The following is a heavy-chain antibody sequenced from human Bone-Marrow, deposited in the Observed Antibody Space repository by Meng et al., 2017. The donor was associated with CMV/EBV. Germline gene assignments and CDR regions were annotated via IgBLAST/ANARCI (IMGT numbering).Heavy chain of an antibody. CDR1: GYSFTSYW. Sequence: GESLKISCKGSGYSFTSYWIGWVRQAPGKGLEWVSAISGSGGSTYYADSVKGRFTISRDNSKNTLYLQMNSLRAEDTAVYYCAKDILGGQLVSGVFDYWGQGTLVTVSS. CDR2: ISGSGGST. CDR3: AKDILGGQLVSGVFDY. V-gene: IGHV3-23*01. D-gene: IGHD6-6*01. J-gene: IGHJ4*02.